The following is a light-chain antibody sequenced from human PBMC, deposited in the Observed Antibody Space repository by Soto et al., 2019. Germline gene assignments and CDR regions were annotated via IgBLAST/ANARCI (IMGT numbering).Light chain of an antibody. Sequence: QSVLTQPASVSGSPGQSITISCTGTSSDVGGYNYVSWYQQHPGKAPKLMIYDVSKRPSGVPDRFSGSKSGNTASLTIPGLQAEDEADYYCCSYAGSYPVVFGGGTQLTVL. CDR1: SSDVGGYNY. CDR2: DVS. J-gene: IGLJ2*01. V-gene: IGLV2-11*01. CDR3: CSYAGSYPVV.